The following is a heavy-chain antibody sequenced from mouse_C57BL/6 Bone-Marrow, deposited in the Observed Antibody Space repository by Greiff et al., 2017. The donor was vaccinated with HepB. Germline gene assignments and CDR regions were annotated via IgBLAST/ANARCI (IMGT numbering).Heavy chain of an antibody. D-gene: IGHD1-1*01. CDR1: GFTFSDYG. Sequence: EVKLVESGGGLVKPGGSLKLSCAASGFTFSDYGMHWVRQAPEKGLEWVAYISSGSSTIYYADTVKGRFTISRDNAKNTLFLQMTSLRSEDTAMYYCARRNYYGSSYGLAYWGQGTLVTVSA. J-gene: IGHJ3*01. CDR3: ARRNYYGSSYGLAY. V-gene: IGHV5-17*01. CDR2: ISSGSSTI.